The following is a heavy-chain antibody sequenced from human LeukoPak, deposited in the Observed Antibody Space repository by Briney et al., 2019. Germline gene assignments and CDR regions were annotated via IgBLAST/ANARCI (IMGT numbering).Heavy chain of an antibody. J-gene: IGHJ4*02. V-gene: IGHV7-4-1*02. Sequence: ASVKVSCKASGYTFTSYAMNWVRQAPGQGLEWMGWINTNTGNPTYAQGFTGRFVFSLDTSASAAYLQISSLKAEDTAVYYCARDLLKGIAAAGTGGLDYWGQGTLVTVSS. CDR2: INTNTGNP. CDR3: ARDLLKGIAAAGTGGLDY. D-gene: IGHD6-13*01. CDR1: GYTFTSYA.